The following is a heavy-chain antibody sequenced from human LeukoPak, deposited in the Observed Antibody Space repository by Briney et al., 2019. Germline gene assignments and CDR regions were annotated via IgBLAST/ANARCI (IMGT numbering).Heavy chain of an antibody. D-gene: IGHD3-22*01. CDR1: GFTFSSYE. CDR3: AKDGLADRAYYMDV. CDR2: ISSSGSTI. V-gene: IGHV3-48*03. J-gene: IGHJ6*03. Sequence: PGGSLRLSCAASGFTFSSYEMNWVRQAPGKGLEWVSYISSSGSTIYYADSVKGRFTISRDNAKNSLYLQMNSLRAEDTAVYYCAKDGLADRAYYMDVWGKGTTVTVSS.